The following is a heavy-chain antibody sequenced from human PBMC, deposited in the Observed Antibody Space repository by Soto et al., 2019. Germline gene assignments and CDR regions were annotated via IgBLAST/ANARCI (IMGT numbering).Heavy chain of an antibody. J-gene: IGHJ4*02. Sequence: GGSLRLSCAASGLTFSSYAMHWVRQAPGKGLEWVAVISYDGSNKYYADSVKGRFTISRDNSKNTLYLQMNSLRAEDTAVYYCARGLDYWGQGTLVTVSS. CDR2: ISYDGSNK. V-gene: IGHV3-30-3*01. CDR1: GLTFSSYA. CDR3: ARGLDY.